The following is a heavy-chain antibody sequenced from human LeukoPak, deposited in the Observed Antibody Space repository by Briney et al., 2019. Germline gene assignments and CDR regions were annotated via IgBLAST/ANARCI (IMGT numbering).Heavy chain of an antibody. CDR2: IIPIFGTA. Sequence: SVKVSCKASGGTFSSYAISWVRQAPGQGLEWMGGIIPIFGTANYAQKFQGRVTITADKSTSTAYMELSSLRSDDTAVYYCARTPKNVRGYSYGPFDYWGQGTLVTVSS. J-gene: IGHJ4*02. CDR1: GGTFSSYA. D-gene: IGHD5-18*01. V-gene: IGHV1-69*06. CDR3: ARTPKNVRGYSYGPFDY.